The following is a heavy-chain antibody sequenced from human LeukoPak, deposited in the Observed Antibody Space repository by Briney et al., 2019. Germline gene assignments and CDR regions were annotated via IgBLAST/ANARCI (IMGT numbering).Heavy chain of an antibody. V-gene: IGHV4-59*01. CDR2: IYHSGST. CDR1: SDFISSYY. D-gene: IGHD1-1*01. Sequence: ASETLSLTCSVSSDFISSYYWSWIRQPPGKGLEWIGNIYHSGSTNYIPSLKSRVTISIDTSKNQFSLKLSSVTAADTAVYYCARATGTLGQFDYWGQGTLATVSS. CDR3: ARATGTLGQFDY. J-gene: IGHJ4*02.